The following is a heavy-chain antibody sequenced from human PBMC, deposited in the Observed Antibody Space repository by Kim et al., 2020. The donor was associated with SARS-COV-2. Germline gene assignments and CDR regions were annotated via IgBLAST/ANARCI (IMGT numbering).Heavy chain of an antibody. V-gene: IGHV3-15*01. J-gene: IGHJ3*02. CDR3: PTPVLYSSAWYNAFDI. Sequence: APVKGRFTISRDDSKNTLYLQMNSLKTEDTAVYYCPTPVLYSSAWYNAFDIWGQGTMVTVSS. D-gene: IGHD6-19*01.